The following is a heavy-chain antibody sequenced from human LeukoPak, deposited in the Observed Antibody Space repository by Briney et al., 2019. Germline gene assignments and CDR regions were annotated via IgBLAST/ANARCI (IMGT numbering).Heavy chain of an antibody. J-gene: IGHJ4*02. CDR3: ARSAYCGTNCHYYFES. Sequence: GGSLRLSCGASGLTLATYGMHWVRQVPGKGLEWVSRINSDGSWTTYADSVKGRFTVSRDNDKNMLYLQMNSLRPEDTAVYHCARSAYCGTNCHYYFESWGQGTLVIVSS. V-gene: IGHV3-74*03. CDR2: INSDGSWT. D-gene: IGHD4/OR15-4a*01. CDR1: GLTLATYG.